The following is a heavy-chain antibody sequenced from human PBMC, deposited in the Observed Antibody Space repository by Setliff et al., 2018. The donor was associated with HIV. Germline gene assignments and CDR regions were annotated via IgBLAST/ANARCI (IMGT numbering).Heavy chain of an antibody. J-gene: IGHJ3*02. CDR1: GYSISSGFY. CDR3: ARRTIWGDAFDI. CDR2: IFHSGNT. Sequence: SETLSLTCNVSGYSISSGFYWGWIRQPPGKGLEWIGNIFHSGNTDQNPSLKSRVTMSVETSENQFSLRLNSVTAADPAVYYCARRTIWGDAFDIWGRGTMVTVSS. V-gene: IGHV4-38-2*02. D-gene: IGHD3-16*01.